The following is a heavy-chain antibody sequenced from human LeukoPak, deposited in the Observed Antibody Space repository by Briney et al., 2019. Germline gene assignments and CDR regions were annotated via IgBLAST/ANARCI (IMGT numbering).Heavy chain of an antibody. CDR2: MYNSGTT. J-gene: IGHJ2*01. Sequence: SETLSLTCTVSGGSISSYYWSWIRQPPGKGLEWIGYMYNSGTTNYNPSLKSRVTISVDTSKNQFSLKVSSVTAADTAVYYCARAPNSYDSGTYSVQQYFDLWGRGTLVTVSS. CDR3: ARAPNSYDSGTYSVQQYFDL. CDR1: GGSISSYY. V-gene: IGHV4-59*01. D-gene: IGHD3-22*01.